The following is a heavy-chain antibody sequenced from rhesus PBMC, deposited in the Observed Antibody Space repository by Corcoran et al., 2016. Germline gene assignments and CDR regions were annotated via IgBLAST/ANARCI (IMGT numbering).Heavy chain of an antibody. CDR3: ARVFYSGSWNGYFDY. V-gene: IGHV4-65*01. CDR1: GGSISSSNW. Sequence: QVQLQESGPGLVKPSETLSLTCAVSGGSISSSNWWSWFRQPPGKGLEWIGYISGSSGTTYYNPSLKSRVTISTDTSKNQFSLKLSSVTAADTAVYYCARVFYSGSWNGYFDYWGQGVLVTVSS. D-gene: IGHD6-25*01. CDR2: ISGSSGTT. J-gene: IGHJ4*01.